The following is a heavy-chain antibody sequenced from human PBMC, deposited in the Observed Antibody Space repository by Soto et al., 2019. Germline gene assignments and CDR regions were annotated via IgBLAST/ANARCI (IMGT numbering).Heavy chain of an antibody. CDR3: ATRSGWYAGLDY. J-gene: IGHJ4*02. D-gene: IGHD6-19*01. CDR2: FDPEDGET. Sequence: ASVKVSCKVSGYTLTELSMHWVRQAPGKGLEWMGGFDPEDGETIYAQKFQGRVTMTEDTSTDTAYMELSSLRSEDTAVYYCATRSGWYAGLDYWGQGTLVTVSS. CDR1: GYTLTELS. V-gene: IGHV1-24*01.